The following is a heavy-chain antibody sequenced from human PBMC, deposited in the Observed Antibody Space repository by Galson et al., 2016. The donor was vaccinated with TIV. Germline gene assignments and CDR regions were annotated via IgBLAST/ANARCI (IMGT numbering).Heavy chain of an antibody. J-gene: IGHJ4*02. V-gene: IGHV3-7*01. CDR3: AREKMSGSQFGANFDY. Sequence: SLRLSCAASGFTFSNYWMSWVRQAPGKGLEWVANIKHDESEIYYADSVKGRFSIFRDNAKNSLYLQMGSLRAEDTAVYYCAREKMSGSQFGANFDYWGPGSLVTVSS. D-gene: IGHD1-26*01. CDR1: GFTFSNYW. CDR2: IKHDESEI.